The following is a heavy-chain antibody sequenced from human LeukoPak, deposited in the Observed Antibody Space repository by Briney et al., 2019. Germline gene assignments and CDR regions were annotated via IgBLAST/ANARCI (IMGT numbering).Heavy chain of an antibody. V-gene: IGHV1-69*01. D-gene: IGHD3-22*01. Sequence: VASVKVSCKASGGTFSSYAISWVRQAPGQGLEWMGGIIPIFGTANYAQKFQGRVTITADESTSTAYMELSSLRSEDTAVYYCARDLRATYYYDSSSTAFDYWGQGTLVTVSS. CDR1: GGTFSSYA. CDR3: ARDLRATYYYDSSSTAFDY. J-gene: IGHJ4*02. CDR2: IIPIFGTA.